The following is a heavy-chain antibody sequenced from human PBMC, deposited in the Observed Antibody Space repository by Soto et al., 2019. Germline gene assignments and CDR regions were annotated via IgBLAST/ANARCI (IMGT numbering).Heavy chain of an antibody. CDR3: ARYPVSGYDSLDY. Sequence: EVQLVESGGGLVKPGGSLRLSCAASGFTFSSYSMNWVRQAPGKGLEWVSSISSSSSYIYYADSVKGRFTISRDNAKNARYLQMTSLRAEDTAVYYFARYPVSGYDSLDYWGQGTLVTVSS. D-gene: IGHD5-12*01. J-gene: IGHJ4*02. CDR1: GFTFSSYS. CDR2: ISSSSSYI. V-gene: IGHV3-21*01.